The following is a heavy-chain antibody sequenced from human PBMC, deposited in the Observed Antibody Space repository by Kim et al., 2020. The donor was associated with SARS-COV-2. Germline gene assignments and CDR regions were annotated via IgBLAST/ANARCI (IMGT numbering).Heavy chain of an antibody. CDR2: T. CDR3: AKGGVVAAFDY. Sequence: TDYADSAKGRFTISRDNSKNTLYLQMNSLRAEDTAVYYCAKGGVVAAFDYWGQGTLVTVSS. V-gene: IGHV3-23*01. D-gene: IGHD2-15*01. J-gene: IGHJ4*02.